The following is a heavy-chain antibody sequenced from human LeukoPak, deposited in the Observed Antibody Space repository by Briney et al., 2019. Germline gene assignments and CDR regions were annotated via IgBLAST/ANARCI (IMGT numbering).Heavy chain of an antibody. CDR1: GFTFSDYY. Sequence: GGSLRPSCAASGFTFSDYYMSWIRQAPGEGLEWVSYISSSGSTIYYADSVKGRFTISRDNAKNSLYLQMNSLRAEDTAVYCCARGWGIYDSFDYWGQGTLVTVSS. V-gene: IGHV3-11*01. CDR3: ARGWGIYDSFDY. CDR2: ISSSGSTI. D-gene: IGHD7-27*01. J-gene: IGHJ4*02.